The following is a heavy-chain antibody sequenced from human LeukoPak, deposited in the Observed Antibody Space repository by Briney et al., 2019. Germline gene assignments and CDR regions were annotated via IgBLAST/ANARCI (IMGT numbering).Heavy chain of an antibody. V-gene: IGHV1-69*05. Sequence: ASVKVSCKASGGTFSSYAISWVRQAPGQGLEWMGGITPIFGTANYAQKFQGRVTITTDESTSTAYMELSSLRSEDTAVYYCANSRDGYNNYWGQGTLVTVSS. CDR3: ANSRDGYNNY. J-gene: IGHJ4*02. D-gene: IGHD5-24*01. CDR2: ITPIFGTA. CDR1: GGTFSSYA.